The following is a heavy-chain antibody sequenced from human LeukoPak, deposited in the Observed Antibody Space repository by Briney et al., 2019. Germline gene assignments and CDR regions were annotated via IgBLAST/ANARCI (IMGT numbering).Heavy chain of an antibody. Sequence: SETLSLTCTVSGGPIRSYYWSWMRQPPGKGLEWIGNIHYSESTNFNPSLKSRVAIAVDTSKNQFSLSMRSVTAADTAVYYCARVRSLAAAGISYWGQGTLVTVSS. CDR2: IHYSEST. J-gene: IGHJ4*02. CDR1: GGPIRSYY. CDR3: ARVRSLAAAGISY. V-gene: IGHV4-59*01. D-gene: IGHD6-13*01.